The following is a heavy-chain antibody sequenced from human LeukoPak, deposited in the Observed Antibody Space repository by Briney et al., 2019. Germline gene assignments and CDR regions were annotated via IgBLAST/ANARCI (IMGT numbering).Heavy chain of an antibody. CDR3: ARVEETSSWAEYFQH. Sequence: PGGSLRLSCAASGFTFSSYAMHWVRQAPGKGLEWVAVISYDGSNKYYADSVKGRFTISRDNSRNTLYLQMNSLRAEDTAVYYCARVEETSSWAEYFQHWGQGTLVTVSS. CDR1: GFTFSSYA. V-gene: IGHV3-30-3*01. J-gene: IGHJ1*01. CDR2: ISYDGSNK. D-gene: IGHD6-13*01.